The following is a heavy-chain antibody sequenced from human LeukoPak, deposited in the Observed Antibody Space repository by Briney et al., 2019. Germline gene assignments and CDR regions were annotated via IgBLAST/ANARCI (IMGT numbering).Heavy chain of an antibody. CDR1: GGSISSYY. D-gene: IGHD3-3*01. J-gene: IGHJ3*02. Sequence: PSETLSLTCTVSGGSISSYYWSWIRQPPGKGLEWIGYIYYSGSTKYKPSIKSRVTISVDTSKNQFSLKLSSVTAADTAVYYCARGRFLDAFDIWGQGTMVTVSS. V-gene: IGHV4-59*01. CDR2: IYYSGST. CDR3: ARGRFLDAFDI.